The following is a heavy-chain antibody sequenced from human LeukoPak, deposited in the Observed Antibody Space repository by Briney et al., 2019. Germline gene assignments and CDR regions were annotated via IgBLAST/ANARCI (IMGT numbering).Heavy chain of an antibody. CDR1: GFSFSDYY. D-gene: IGHD3-10*01. J-gene: IGHJ4*02. CDR2: ISSTSSYT. CDR3: ASGPGSYYQFDY. V-gene: IGHV3-11*03. Sequence: GGSLRLSCAVSGFSFSDYYMSWIRQAPGKGLEWVSYISSTSSYTNYADSVKGRFTVSRDNAKNSLYLQMNSLRDEDAAVYYCASGPGSYYQFDYWGQGTLVTVSS.